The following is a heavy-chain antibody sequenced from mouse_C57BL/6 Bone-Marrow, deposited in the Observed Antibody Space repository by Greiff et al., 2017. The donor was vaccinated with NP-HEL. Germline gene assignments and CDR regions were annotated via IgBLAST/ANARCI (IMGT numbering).Heavy chain of an antibody. Sequence: QVQLQQPGAELVRPGTSVKLSCKASGYTFTSYWMHWVKQRPGQGLEWIGVIDPSDSYTNYNQKFKGKATLTVDTSSSTAYMQLSILTSEDSAVYYCARSDGNYVYAMDYWGQGTSVTVSS. J-gene: IGHJ4*01. CDR3: ARSDGNYVYAMDY. CDR2: IDPSDSYT. D-gene: IGHD2-1*01. CDR1: GYTFTSYW. V-gene: IGHV1-59*01.